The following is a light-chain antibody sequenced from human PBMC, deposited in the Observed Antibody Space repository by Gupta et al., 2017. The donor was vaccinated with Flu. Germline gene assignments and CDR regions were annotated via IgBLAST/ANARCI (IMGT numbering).Light chain of an antibody. V-gene: IGLV2-11*01. J-gene: IGLJ3*02. CDR3: CSRAGTYTVV. CDR1: SRDVGAYNY. Sequence: QSALAHPRSVSGTAGQPVIISCTGTSRDVGAYNYVSWYQQHPGEAPKLMIYDVSKRPAGVPDRFSGSKSGNTASLTISGLQAEEAADYFGCSRAGTYTVVFGGGTQLTVL. CDR2: DVS.